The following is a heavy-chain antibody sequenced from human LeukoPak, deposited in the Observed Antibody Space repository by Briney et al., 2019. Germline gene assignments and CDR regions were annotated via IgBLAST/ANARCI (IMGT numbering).Heavy chain of an antibody. CDR3: ARVIRYSSSWPFDY. J-gene: IGHJ4*02. V-gene: IGHV1-18*01. Sequence: ASVKVSCTASGYTLSSYGISWVRQAPGQGLEWMGGISAYNGNTNYAQTLQGRVTMTTDTPTSTAYMELRSLRSDDTAVYYCARVIRYSSSWPFDYWGQGNLVTVSS. CDR1: GYTLSSYG. D-gene: IGHD6-13*01. CDR2: ISAYNGNT.